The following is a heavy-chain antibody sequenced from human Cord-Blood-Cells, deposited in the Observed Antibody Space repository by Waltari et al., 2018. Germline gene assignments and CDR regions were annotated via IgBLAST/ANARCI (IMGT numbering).Heavy chain of an antibody. Sequence: EVQLVESGGGLVQPGGSLNLSCAASGFTFSGSAMHWVRQASGKGLEWVGRIRSKANSYATAYAASVKGRFTISRDDSKNTAYLQMNSLKTEDTAVYYCTRHYGYFDYWGQGTLVTVSS. CDR2: IRSKANSYAT. D-gene: IGHD3-10*01. CDR3: TRHYGYFDY. CDR1: GFTFSGSA. J-gene: IGHJ4*02. V-gene: IGHV3-73*02.